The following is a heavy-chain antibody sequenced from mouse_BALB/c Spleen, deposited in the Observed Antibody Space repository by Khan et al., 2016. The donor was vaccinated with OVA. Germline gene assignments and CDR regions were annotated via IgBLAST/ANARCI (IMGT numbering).Heavy chain of an antibody. Sequence: EVQLVESGPELMKPGASVKISCKASGYSFTSYYIHWLMQSHGKSLEWIGYIDPFSGVNTYKQNFKGKATLTVDKSSSTAYIHHSNLTSEDSAVYYCTRHGYVAWFTYWGQGTLVTVSA. CDR2: IDPFSGVN. J-gene: IGHJ3*01. CDR3: TRHGYVAWFTY. CDR1: GYSFTSYY. V-gene: IGHV1S135*01. D-gene: IGHD2-2*01.